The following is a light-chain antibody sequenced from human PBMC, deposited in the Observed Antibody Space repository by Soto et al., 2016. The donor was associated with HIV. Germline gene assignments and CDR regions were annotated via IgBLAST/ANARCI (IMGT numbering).Light chain of an antibody. CDR2: KAS. Sequence: DIQMTQSPSTLSASVGDRVTITCRASQSLSSWLAWYQQKPGKAPKLLIYKASSLESGVPSRFSGSGSGTEFTLTISSLQPEDVATYYCQKYNSAPLTFGGGTRVEIK. CDR3: QKYNSAPLT. V-gene: IGKV1-5*03. J-gene: IGKJ4*01. CDR1: QSLSSW.